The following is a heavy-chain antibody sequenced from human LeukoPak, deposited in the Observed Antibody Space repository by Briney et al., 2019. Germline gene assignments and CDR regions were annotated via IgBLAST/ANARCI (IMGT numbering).Heavy chain of an antibody. CDR2: VFHSGNT. CDR1: GYSISSTYY. J-gene: IGHJ4*02. CDR3: ARDRSVGVLPAPPFDF. D-gene: IGHD6-6*01. Sequence: SETLSVTCTVSGYSISSTYYWGWIRQPPGKGLEWVGSVFHSGNTYYNPSLKSRLTISADTSKNQFSLTLTSVTAADTAVYYCARDRSVGVLPAPPFDFWGQGTLVTVSS. V-gene: IGHV4-38-2*02.